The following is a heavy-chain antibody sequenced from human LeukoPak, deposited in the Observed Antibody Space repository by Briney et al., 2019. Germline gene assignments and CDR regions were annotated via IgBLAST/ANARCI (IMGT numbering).Heavy chain of an antibody. J-gene: IGHJ4*02. CDR2: INHSGST. CDR1: GGSFSGYY. D-gene: IGHD3-10*01. V-gene: IGHV4-34*01. Sequence: PSETLSLTCAVYGGSFSGYYWSWIRQPPGKGLEWIGEINHSGSTNYNPSLKSRVTISVDTSKNQFSLKLNSVTAADTAVYYCARQDYYGSGSYLDYWGQGSLVTVSS. CDR3: ARQDYYGSGSYLDY.